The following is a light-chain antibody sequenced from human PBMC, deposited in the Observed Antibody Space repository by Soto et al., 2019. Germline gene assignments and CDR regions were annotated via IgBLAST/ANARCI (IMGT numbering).Light chain of an antibody. V-gene: IGKV3-20*01. CDR2: GAS. CDR1: RSVSSRY. J-gene: IGKJ4*01. CDR3: QQYGSSPT. Sequence: EIVLTQSPCTLSLSPGERATLSCRASRSVSSRYLAWYQQKPGQAPRLLIYGASSRATGIPDRFSGSGSGIDFTLTISRLEPEDFAVYYCQQYGSSPTFGGGTKVDIK.